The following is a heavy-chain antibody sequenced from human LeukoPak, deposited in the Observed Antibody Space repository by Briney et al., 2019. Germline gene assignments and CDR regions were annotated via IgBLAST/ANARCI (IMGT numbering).Heavy chain of an antibody. D-gene: IGHD2-2*01. Sequence: PSETLSVTCTVSGGSISSYYWSWIRQPRGKGLEWIGYIYYSGSTNYNPSLKSRATISVDTSRNQFSLKLSSVTAADTAVYYCARLYCSSTSCYQRVNWFDPWGQGTLVTVSS. CDR3: ARLYCSSTSCYQRVNWFDP. CDR2: IYYSGST. V-gene: IGHV4-59*08. CDR1: GGSISSYY. J-gene: IGHJ5*02.